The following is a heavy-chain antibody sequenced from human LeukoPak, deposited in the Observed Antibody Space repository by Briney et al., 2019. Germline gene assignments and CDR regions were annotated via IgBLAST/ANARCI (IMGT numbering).Heavy chain of an antibody. D-gene: IGHD3-3*01. CDR3: ARGGYDFWSGYFQELKGYYYGMDV. CDR2: INPSGGST. V-gene: IGHV1-46*01. CDR1: GNTFTGYY. Sequence: ASVKVSCKASGNTFTGYYMHWVRQAPGQGLEWMGIINPSGGSTSYAQKFQGRVTMTRDTSTSTVYMELSSLRSEDTAVYYCARGGYDFWSGYFQELKGYYYGMDVWGQGTTVTVSS. J-gene: IGHJ6*02.